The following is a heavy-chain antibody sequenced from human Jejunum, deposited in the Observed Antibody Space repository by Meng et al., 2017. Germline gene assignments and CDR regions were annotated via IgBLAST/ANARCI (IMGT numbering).Heavy chain of an antibody. J-gene: IGHJ4*01. Sequence: GGPLRLSCAASGFTFSDHYMDWVRPAPGKGLDWVGRIRDKGNSYTTESAASAKGRFTITRDDSKNSLYLQMNSLKIEDTAMYYCVRVAVGPSAYDYWGQGTLVTVSS. CDR1: GFTFSDHY. CDR2: IRDKGNSYTT. CDR3: VRVAVGPSAYDY. V-gene: IGHV3-72*01. D-gene: IGHD1-26*01.